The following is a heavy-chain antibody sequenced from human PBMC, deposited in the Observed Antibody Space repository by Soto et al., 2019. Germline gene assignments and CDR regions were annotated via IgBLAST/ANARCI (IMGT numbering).Heavy chain of an antibody. V-gene: IGHV4-59*08. J-gene: IGHJ6*02. CDR3: GRQGIDYLHGLVDV. Sequence: QVQPQQSGPRLVKPSETLSLTCTVSSGPDRSHNWGWIRQPPGRGLEWIGYVYYTGDTAYNPSPRGRVTISADTSPNTSSVTLNSVTAADTAVYYCGRQGIDYLHGLVDVWGQGTTFSVSS. CDR1: SGPDRSHN. D-gene: IGHD4-17*01. CDR2: VYYTGDT.